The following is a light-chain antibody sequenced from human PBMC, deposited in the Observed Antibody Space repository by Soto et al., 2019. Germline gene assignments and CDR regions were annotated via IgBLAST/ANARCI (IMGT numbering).Light chain of an antibody. CDR2: GNG. V-gene: IGLV1-40*01. CDR3: QSYDSSLSVYVV. J-gene: IGLJ2*01. CDR1: SSNIGAGYD. Sequence: QSVLTQPPSVSGAPGQRVTISCTGSSSNIGAGYDVHWYQQLPGTAPKLLIYGNGNRPSGVPDRFSGSKSGTSASLAITGLQAEDEADYYCQSYDSSLSVYVVFGGGTKLTV.